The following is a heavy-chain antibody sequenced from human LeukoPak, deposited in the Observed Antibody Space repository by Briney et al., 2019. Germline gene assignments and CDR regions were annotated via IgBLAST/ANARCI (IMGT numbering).Heavy chain of an antibody. D-gene: IGHD3-9*01. J-gene: IGHJ4*02. CDR3: ARVGIRTMFLGFFDY. V-gene: IGHV3-21*01. CDR2: MSSRSGYI. CDR1: GCTFISYS. Sequence: GGSLRLSFAASGCTFISYSMNGVGQAPGKGGEGVSSMSSRSGYIYYADSVNGRFTVSRDNTNTSLYLQTNSPRAEDTAVYYCARVGIRTMFLGFFDYWGQGALVTVSS.